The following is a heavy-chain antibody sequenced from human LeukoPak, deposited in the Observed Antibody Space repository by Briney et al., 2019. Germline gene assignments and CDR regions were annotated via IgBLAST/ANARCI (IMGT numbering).Heavy chain of an antibody. CDR1: GYTFTSYY. CDR3: ARKDDYGDPAGGMDY. V-gene: IGHV1-46*01. D-gene: IGHD4-17*01. Sequence: ASVKVSCKASGYTFTSYYMHWVRQAPGQGLEWMGIINPSGGSTSYAQKFQGRVTMTRGTSTSTVYMELSSLRSEDTAVYYCARKDDYGDPAGGMDYWGQGTLVTVSS. J-gene: IGHJ4*02. CDR2: INPSGGST.